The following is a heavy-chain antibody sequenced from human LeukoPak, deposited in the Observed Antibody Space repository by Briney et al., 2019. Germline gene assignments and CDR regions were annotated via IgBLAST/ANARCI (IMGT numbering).Heavy chain of an antibody. V-gene: IGHV4-61*01. D-gene: IGHD2-2*01. CDR1: GGSFSSGSYY. Sequence: SETLSLTCTVSGGSFSSGSYYWSWIRQPPGTGLEWIGYIYYSGSTNYNPSLKSRVTISVDTSKNQFSLKLSSVTAAGTAVYYCATYCSSTSCYARFSFDYWGQGTLVTVSS. J-gene: IGHJ4*02. CDR3: ATYCSSTSCYARFSFDY. CDR2: IYYSGST.